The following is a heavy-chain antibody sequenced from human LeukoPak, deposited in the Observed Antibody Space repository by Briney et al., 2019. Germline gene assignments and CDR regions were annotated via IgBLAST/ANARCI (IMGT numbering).Heavy chain of an antibody. V-gene: IGHV4-4*07. CDR2: IYTSGST. CDR3: ARGGFSYYDSSGYLNFDY. D-gene: IGHD3-22*01. Sequence: SETLSLTCTVSGGSISSYYWSWIRQPAGKGLEWIGRIYTSGSTNYNPSLKSRVTMSVDTSKNQFSLKLSSVTAADTAVCYCARGGFSYYDSSGYLNFDYWGQGTLVTVSS. CDR1: GGSISSYY. J-gene: IGHJ4*02.